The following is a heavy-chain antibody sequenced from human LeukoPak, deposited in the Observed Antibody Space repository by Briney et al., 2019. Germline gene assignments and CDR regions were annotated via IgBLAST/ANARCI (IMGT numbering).Heavy chain of an antibody. CDR2: MNPNSGNT. Sequence: ASVKVSSKASGYTFTSYGISWVRQAPGQGLEWMGWMNPNSGNTGYAQKFQGRVTITRNTSISTAYMELSSLRSEDTAVYYCARSFGGFDPWGQGTLVTVSS. J-gene: IGHJ5*02. D-gene: IGHD3-10*01. CDR1: GYTFTSYG. V-gene: IGHV1-8*03. CDR3: ARSFGGFDP.